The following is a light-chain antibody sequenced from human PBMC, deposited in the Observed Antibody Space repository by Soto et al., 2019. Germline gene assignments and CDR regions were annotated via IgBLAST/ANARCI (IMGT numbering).Light chain of an antibody. V-gene: IGKV4-1*01. CDR2: WAS. J-gene: IGKJ2*01. CDR3: QQYYGTPHT. Sequence: EIVMTQSPEFLSVSLGETATINCKSTQTVLHDTYSRKYLSWFQQKPGQPPKLLIPWASTRESGVPARFSGSGSETDFTLTISDLQAEDVAVYYWQQYYGTPHTFGQGSKLDI. CDR1: QTVLHDTYSRKY.